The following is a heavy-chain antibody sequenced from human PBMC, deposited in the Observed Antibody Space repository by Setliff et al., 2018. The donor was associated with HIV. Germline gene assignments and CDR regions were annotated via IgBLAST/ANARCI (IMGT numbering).Heavy chain of an antibody. J-gene: IGHJ4*02. CDR1: GYSFSDYY. CDR2: IDPKSGDA. CDR3: ARAIPGYSFGCDYFDY. V-gene: IGHV1-2*04. Sequence: ASVKVSCKASGYSFSDYYIHWVRQAPGLGLEWMGWIDPKSGDAACPQKFQAWVTLTRDTSIRTAYMQLSRLRPDDTAVYYCARAIPGYSFGCDYFDYWGQGTLVTVSS. D-gene: IGHD5-18*01.